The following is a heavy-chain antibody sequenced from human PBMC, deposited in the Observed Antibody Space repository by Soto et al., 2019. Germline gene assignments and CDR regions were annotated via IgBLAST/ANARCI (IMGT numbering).Heavy chain of an antibody. D-gene: IGHD2-15*01. Sequence: GASVKVSCKASGYTFTSYDINWVRQATGQGLEWMGIIKPSGGSTSYAQKFQGRVTMTRDTSTSTFYMELSSLISEDTAVYFCARLPVVAASRNYYYYGMDVWGQGTTVTAP. CDR1: GYTFTSYD. J-gene: IGHJ6*02. V-gene: IGHV1-46*01. CDR3: ARLPVVAASRNYYYYGMDV. CDR2: IKPSGGST.